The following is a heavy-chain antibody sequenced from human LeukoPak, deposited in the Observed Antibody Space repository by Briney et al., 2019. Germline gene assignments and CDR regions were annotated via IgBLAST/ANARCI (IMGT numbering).Heavy chain of an antibody. V-gene: IGHV3-21*01. CDR3: ARDLKYNWFDP. CDR1: VFTFSSYS. CDR2: ISSSSSYI. J-gene: IGHJ5*02. Sequence: KPVGSLRLSCAASVFTFSSYSMNWVRQAPGKGLEWVSSISSSSSYIYYADSVKGRFTISRDNAKNSLYLQMNSLRAEDTAVYYCARDLKYNWFDPWGQGTLVTVSS.